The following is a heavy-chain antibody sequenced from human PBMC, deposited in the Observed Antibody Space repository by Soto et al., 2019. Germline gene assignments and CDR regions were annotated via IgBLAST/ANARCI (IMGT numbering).Heavy chain of an antibody. CDR2: ITATGDRA. J-gene: IGHJ4*02. D-gene: IGHD3-10*01. Sequence: EVHLLESGGGLVQPGGSLRLSCAASGLTFRNYAMGLVRQAPGKGLALVSAITATGDRAQYIDSVRGRFTISRDNSQNTLYMQMSSLRDEDTAIYYCARDGYNRGGFDYWGQGTLGTVSS. V-gene: IGHV3-23*01. CDR1: GLTFRNYA. CDR3: ARDGYNRGGFDY.